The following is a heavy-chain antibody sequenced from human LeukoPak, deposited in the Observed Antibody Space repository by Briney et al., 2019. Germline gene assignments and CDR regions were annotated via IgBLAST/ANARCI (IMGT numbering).Heavy chain of an antibody. CDR2: ISSSGSTI. J-gene: IGHJ3*02. D-gene: IGHD2-2*01. CDR1: GFTFSDYY. V-gene: IGHV3-11*01. Sequence: GGSLRLSCAASGFTFSDYYMSWIRQAPGKGLEWVSYISSSGSTIYYADSVKGRFTISRDNAKNSLYLQMNSLRAEDTAVYYCARDIVGSSQHPPRRASDAFDIWGQGTMVTVSS. CDR3: ARDIVGSSQHPPRRASDAFDI.